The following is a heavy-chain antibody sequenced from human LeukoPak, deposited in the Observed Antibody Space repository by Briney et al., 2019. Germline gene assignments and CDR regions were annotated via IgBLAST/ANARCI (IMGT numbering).Heavy chain of an antibody. CDR3: ACLSSNGRRAFDI. CDR2: IYYSGNT. J-gene: IGHJ3*02. CDR1: GASISSYY. Sequence: SETLSLTCTVSGASISSYYWSWIRQPPGKGLEWIGYIYYSGNTNHNPSLKSRVTMSVDTSKSQFSLKLNSVTAADTAVYYCACLSSNGRRAFDIWGQGTMVTVSS. D-gene: IGHD2-8*01. V-gene: IGHV4-59*08.